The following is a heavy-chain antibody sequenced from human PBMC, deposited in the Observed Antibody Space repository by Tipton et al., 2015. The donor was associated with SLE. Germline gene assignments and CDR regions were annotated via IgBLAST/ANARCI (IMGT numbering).Heavy chain of an antibody. Sequence: TLSLTCTVSGASISSHYWSWIRQPPGKGLEWIGYIYYSGSTNYNPSPKSRVTISVDTSKNQFSLKLSSVTAADTAVYYCARGSTVTTFYYYYYMDVWGKGTTVTVSS. D-gene: IGHD4-11*01. J-gene: IGHJ6*03. V-gene: IGHV4-59*11. CDR3: ARGSTVTTFYYYYYMDV. CDR2: IYYSGST. CDR1: GASISSHY.